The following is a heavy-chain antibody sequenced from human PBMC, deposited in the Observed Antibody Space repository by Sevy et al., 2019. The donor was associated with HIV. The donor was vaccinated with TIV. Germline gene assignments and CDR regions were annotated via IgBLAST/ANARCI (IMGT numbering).Heavy chain of an antibody. CDR3: AHSRANYDFWSGYSLDFDY. V-gene: IGHV2-5*01. Sequence: SGPTLVKPTQTLTLTCTFSGFSLSTSGVGVGWIRQPPGKALEWLALIYWNDDKRYSPSLKSRLTITKDTSKNQVVLTMTNIDPVDTATYYCAHSRANYDFWSGYSLDFDYWGHGTLVTVSS. J-gene: IGHJ4*01. D-gene: IGHD3-3*01. CDR1: GFSLSTSGVG. CDR2: IYWNDDK.